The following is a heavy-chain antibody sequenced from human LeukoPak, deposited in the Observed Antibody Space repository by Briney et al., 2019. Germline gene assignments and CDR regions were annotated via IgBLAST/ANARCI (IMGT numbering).Heavy chain of an antibody. J-gene: IGHJ4*02. Sequence: PSETLSLTCTVSGGSISSYYWSWIRQPPGKGLEWIGYIYYTGNTNYNPSLKSRVTISVDTSNNQFSLRLSSVTAADTAVYYCARDMHYDSSGYDYWGQGTLVTVSS. CDR2: IYYTGNT. CDR3: ARDMHYDSSGYDY. D-gene: IGHD3-22*01. V-gene: IGHV4-59*01. CDR1: GGSISSYY.